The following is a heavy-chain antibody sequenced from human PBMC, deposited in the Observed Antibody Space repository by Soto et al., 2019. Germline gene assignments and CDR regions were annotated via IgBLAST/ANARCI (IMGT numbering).Heavy chain of an antibody. CDR3: ATDTPPPDY. CDR1: GYTFATYA. CDR2: ISAYNGNT. V-gene: IGHV1-18*01. J-gene: IGHJ4*02. Sequence: QVQLVQSGAEVKKPGASVKVSCKASGYTFATYAISWMRQAPGQGLEWMGWISAYNGNTNYAQKLQGRVTMTTDTSSSTAYWELRSRRSDATVVYSCATDTPPPDYWGQGALVTVSS.